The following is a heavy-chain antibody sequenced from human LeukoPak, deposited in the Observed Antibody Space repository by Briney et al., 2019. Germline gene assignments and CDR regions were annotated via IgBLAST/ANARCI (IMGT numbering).Heavy chain of an antibody. Sequence: AETLSLTCTVSGHSISSGYYWGWIRQPPGKGLEWIGIIYHSGSTYYNPSLKSRVTISVDTSKNQFSLKLSSVTAADTAVYYCARVRGIAVAGTLDYWGQGTLVTVSS. J-gene: IGHJ4*02. CDR1: GHSISSGYY. CDR3: ARVRGIAVAGTLDY. V-gene: IGHV4-38-2*02. CDR2: IYHSGST. D-gene: IGHD6-19*01.